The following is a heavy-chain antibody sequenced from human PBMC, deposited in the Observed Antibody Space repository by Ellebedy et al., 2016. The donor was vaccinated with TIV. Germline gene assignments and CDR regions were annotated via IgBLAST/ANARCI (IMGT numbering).Heavy chain of an antibody. J-gene: IGHJ4*02. CDR2: INPSGGST. CDR1: GYTFTSYY. D-gene: IGHD5-18*01. V-gene: IGHV1-46*01. Sequence: ASVKVSXXASGYTFTSYYMHWVRQAPGQGLEWMGIINPSGGSTSYAQKFQGRVTMTRDTSTSTVYMELSSLRSEDTAVYYCARLGYSYGTIDYWGQGTLVTVSS. CDR3: ARLGYSYGTIDY.